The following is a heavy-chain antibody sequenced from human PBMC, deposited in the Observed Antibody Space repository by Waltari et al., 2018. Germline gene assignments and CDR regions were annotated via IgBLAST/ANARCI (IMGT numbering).Heavy chain of an antibody. V-gene: IGHV1-46*01. CDR2: INPRGCIT. D-gene: IGHD6-13*01. CDR3: ARDVWQQLIYYYYGMDV. Sequence: QVQLVQSGAEVKKPGASVKVSCKASGYTFTSYYMHWVRQTPGQGLEWMGIINPRGCITSYAQKFQGRVTMTSDTSTSTVYMELRSLRSEDTAVYYCARDVWQQLIYYYYGMDVWGQGTTVTVSS. J-gene: IGHJ6*02. CDR1: GYTFTSYY.